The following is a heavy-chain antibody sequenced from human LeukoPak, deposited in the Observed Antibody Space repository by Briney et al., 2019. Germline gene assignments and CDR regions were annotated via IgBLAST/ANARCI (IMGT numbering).Heavy chain of an antibody. J-gene: IGHJ6*02. Sequence: ASVKVSCKASGYTLTSYDVNWVRQATGQGLEWMGWMNPNSGNTGLAQKFQGRVTLTRDTSLSTAYMELSNLRSDDTAVYYCARDEVVAAPNYFGMVVWGQGTMVSVSS. CDR3: ARDEVVAAPNYFGMVV. CDR2: MNPNSGNT. V-gene: IGHV1-8*01. CDR1: GYTLTSYD. D-gene: IGHD2-15*01.